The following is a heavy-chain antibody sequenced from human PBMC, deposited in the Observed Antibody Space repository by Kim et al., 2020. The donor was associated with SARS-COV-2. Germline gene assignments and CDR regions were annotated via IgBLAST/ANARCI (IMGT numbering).Heavy chain of an antibody. CDR1: GFNFSNYG. D-gene: IGHD3-16*01. CDR3: AKDKSFCMITFGGESGVIDL. V-gene: IGHV3-30*18. J-gene: IGHJ6*02. Sequence: GGSLRLSCAASGFNFSNYGMHWVRQAPGKGLEWVALITYEGSKKYYADSLKGRFTISRDSSKNTLYLQMDSLRPEDTAVYFCAKDKSFCMITFGGESGVIDLGGRGTTVPVSS. CDR2: ITYEGSKK.